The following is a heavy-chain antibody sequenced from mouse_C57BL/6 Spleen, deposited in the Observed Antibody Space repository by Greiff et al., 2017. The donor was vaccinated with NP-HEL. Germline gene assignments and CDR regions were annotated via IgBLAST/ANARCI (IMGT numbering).Heavy chain of an antibody. CDR1: GYTFTSYW. D-gene: IGHD2-4*01. Sequence: QVHVKQSGAELVKPGASVKMSCKASGYTFTSYWITWVKQRPGQGLEWIGDIYPGSGSTNYNEKFKSKATLTVDTSSSTAYMQLSSLTSEDSAVYYCARWGDYDAGYAMDYWGQGTSVTVSS. V-gene: IGHV1-55*01. CDR2: IYPGSGST. J-gene: IGHJ4*01. CDR3: ARWGDYDAGYAMDY.